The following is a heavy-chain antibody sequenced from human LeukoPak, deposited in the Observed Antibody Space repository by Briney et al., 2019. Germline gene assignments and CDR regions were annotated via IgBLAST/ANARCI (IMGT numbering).Heavy chain of an antibody. CDR2: IYYSWRT. D-gene: IGHD1-26*01. J-gene: IGHJ3*02. V-gene: IGHV4-59*13. CDR3: ARDRSPDI. Sequence: SETLSLTCTGSGGSISSYYWSWIRQPPGKGLEYIGYIYYSWRTYYNPSLKSRVTISLDASKNQLSLKLSSVTAADTAVYFCARDRSPDIWGQGTMVSVSS. CDR1: GGSISSYY.